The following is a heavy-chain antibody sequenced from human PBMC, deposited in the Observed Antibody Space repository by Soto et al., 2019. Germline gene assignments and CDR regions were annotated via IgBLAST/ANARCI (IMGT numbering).Heavy chain of an antibody. V-gene: IGHV1-69*08. Sequence: QVQLVQSGAEVKKPGSSVKVSCKASGGTFSSYTISWVRQAPGQGLEWMGRIIPILGISNYAQKFQGRVTITAEKSKRTSSLELSSLRSEDTAVSYCARDGSQLDRRGYFDYWGQGTLVTVSS. CDR3: ARDGSQLDRRGYFDY. CDR2: IIPILGIS. J-gene: IGHJ4*02. CDR1: GGTFSSYT. D-gene: IGHD1-1*01.